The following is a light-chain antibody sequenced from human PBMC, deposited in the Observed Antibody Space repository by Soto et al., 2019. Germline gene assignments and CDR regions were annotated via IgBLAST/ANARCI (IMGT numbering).Light chain of an antibody. CDR3: QQYNNWPPNT. CDR1: QSVSSN. Sequence: EIVMTQSPATLSVSPGERATLSCRASQSVSSNLAWYQQKPGQAPRLLIYGASTRATGIPARFSGSGSGTEFTITISSLQSEDFAVHYGQQYNNWPPNTFGGGTKVEIK. CDR2: GAS. V-gene: IGKV3-15*01. J-gene: IGKJ4*01.